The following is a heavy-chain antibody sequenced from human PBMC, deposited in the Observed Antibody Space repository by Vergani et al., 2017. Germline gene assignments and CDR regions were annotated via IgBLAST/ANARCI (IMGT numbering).Heavy chain of an antibody. CDR2: ISWNSGSI. V-gene: IGHV3-9*01. D-gene: IGHD6-13*01. CDR1: GFTFDDYA. Sequence: EVQLVESGGGLVQPGRSLRLSCAASGFTFDDYAMHWVRQAPGKGLEWVSGISWNSGSIGYADSVTGRFTISRDNAKNSLYLQMNSLRAEDTALYYCAKAVLYSSSWTDAFDIWGQGTMVTVSS. J-gene: IGHJ3*02. CDR3: AKAVLYSSSWTDAFDI.